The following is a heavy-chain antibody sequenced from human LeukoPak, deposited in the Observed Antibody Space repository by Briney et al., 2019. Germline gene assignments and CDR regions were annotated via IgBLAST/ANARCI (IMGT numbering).Heavy chain of an antibody. CDR3: ARDCSAYYDFWSGYYAFDY. J-gene: IGHJ4*02. CDR1: GYTFTSYG. CDR2: ISAYNGNT. D-gene: IGHD3-3*01. V-gene: IGHV1-18*01. Sequence: ASVKVSCKASGYTFTSYGISWVRQAPGQGLEWMGWISAYNGNTNYAQKLQGRVTMTTDTSTSKAYMELRSLRSDDTAVYYCARDCSAYYDFWSGYYAFDYWGQGTLVTVSS.